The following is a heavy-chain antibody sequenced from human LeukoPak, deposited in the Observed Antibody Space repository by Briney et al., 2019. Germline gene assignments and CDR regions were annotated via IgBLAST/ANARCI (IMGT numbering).Heavy chain of an antibody. CDR1: GYTFTGYY. CDR2: INPNSGGT. D-gene: IGHD4-17*01. J-gene: IGHJ4*02. CDR3: AGDNGDYWFDY. Sequence: ASVKVSCKASGYTFTGYYMHWVRQAPGQGLEWMGWINPNSGGTNYAQKFQGRVTMTRDTSISTAYMELTRLRSDDAAVYYWAGDNGDYWFDYWGQGTLVTVSS. V-gene: IGHV1-2*02.